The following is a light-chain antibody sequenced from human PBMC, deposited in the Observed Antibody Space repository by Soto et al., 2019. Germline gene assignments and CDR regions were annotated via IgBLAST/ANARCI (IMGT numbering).Light chain of an antibody. CDR2: DAS. J-gene: IGKJ4*01. V-gene: IGKV3-11*01. CDR3: QQRNNWL. Sequence: EIVLTQSPATLSLSPGERATLSCRASQSVDRYLAWYQQKPGQAPRLLIYDASNRATGIPARFSGSGSGTDFSLTISSLEPEDFAVYCCQQRNNWLFGGGTKVEVK. CDR1: QSVDRY.